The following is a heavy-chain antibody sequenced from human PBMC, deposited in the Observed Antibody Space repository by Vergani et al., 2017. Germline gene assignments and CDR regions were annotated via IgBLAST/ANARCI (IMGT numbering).Heavy chain of an antibody. V-gene: IGHV3-23*01. CDR1: GFTFNSYA. J-gene: IGHJ3*01. Sequence: LESGGGLIQPGGSLRLSCAASGFTFNSYAMTWVRQAPGKGLEWVSGINNNGGSTYYADSVKGRFTISRDNSKNTLYLQMTDLRAEVTATYYCAKVCGSTSCPYGGGAFDVWGHGAMVTVSS. D-gene: IGHD2-2*01. CDR3: AKVCGSTSCPYGGGAFDV. CDR2: INNNGGST.